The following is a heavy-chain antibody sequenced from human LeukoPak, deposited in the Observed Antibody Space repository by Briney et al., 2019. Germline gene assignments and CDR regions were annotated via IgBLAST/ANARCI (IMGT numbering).Heavy chain of an antibody. CDR2: IKQDGSEK. D-gene: IGHD1-26*01. CDR1: GFTFSSYW. CDR3: VAHEVGATHYYFDY. Sequence: GGSLRLSCAASGFTFSSYWMSWVRQAPGKGLEWVANIKQDGSEKYYVDSVKGRFTISRDDARNSLYVEMNSLRAEDTAVYYCVAHEVGATHYYFDYWGQGTLVTVSS. J-gene: IGHJ4*02. V-gene: IGHV3-7*01.